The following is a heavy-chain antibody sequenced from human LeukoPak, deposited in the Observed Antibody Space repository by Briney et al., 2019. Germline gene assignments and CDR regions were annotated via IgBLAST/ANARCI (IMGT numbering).Heavy chain of an antibody. D-gene: IGHD6-19*01. J-gene: IGHJ5*02. V-gene: IGHV3-74*01. CDR2: INSVGSST. Sequence: TGGSLRLYCAASGFTFSSFWMHWVRQAPGKGLVWVSRINSVGSSTSYADSVKGRFTISRDNAKNTLYLQMNSLRAEDTAVYYCARERTSGWDAFDTWGQGTLVTVSS. CDR1: GFTFSSFW. CDR3: ARERTSGWDAFDT.